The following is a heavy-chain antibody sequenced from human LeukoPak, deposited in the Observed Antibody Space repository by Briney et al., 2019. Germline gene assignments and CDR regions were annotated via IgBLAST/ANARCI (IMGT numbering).Heavy chain of an antibody. CDR3: ARDRDGYPY. J-gene: IGHJ4*02. CDR2: IIPILGIA. CDR1: GDTFSTYA. D-gene: IGHD5-24*01. Sequence: SVKVSCKASGDTFSTYAISWVRQAPGQGLEWMGRIIPILGIANYAQKFQGRVTITADKSTSTAYMELSSLRSEDTAVYYCARDRDGYPYWGQGTLVTVSS. V-gene: IGHV1-69*04.